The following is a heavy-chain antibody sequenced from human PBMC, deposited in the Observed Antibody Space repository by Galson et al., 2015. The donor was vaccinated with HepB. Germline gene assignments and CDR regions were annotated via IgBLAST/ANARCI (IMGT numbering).Heavy chain of an antibody. D-gene: IGHD3-10*01. CDR3: ARDLRKDYYGSGSYYMPEYFQH. CDR1: GFTFSSYS. V-gene: IGHV3-21*01. J-gene: IGHJ1*01. CDR2: ISSSSSYI. Sequence: SLRLSCAASGFTFSSYSMNWVRQAPGKGLEWVSSISSSSSYIYYADSVKGRFTISRDNAKNSLYLQMNSLRAEDTAVYYCARDLRKDYYGSGSYYMPEYFQHWGQGTLVTVSS.